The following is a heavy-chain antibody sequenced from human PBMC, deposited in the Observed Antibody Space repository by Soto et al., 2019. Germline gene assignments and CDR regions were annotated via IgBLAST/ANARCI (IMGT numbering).Heavy chain of an antibody. CDR1: GFTFSSYA. Sequence: GGSLRLSCAASGFTFSSYAMSWVRQAPGKGLEWVSAISGSGGSTYYADSVKGRFTISRDNSKNTLYLQMNSLRAEDTAVYYCAKTLIRGGTTVEDYYYMDVWGKGTTVTVSS. CDR2: ISGSGGST. J-gene: IGHJ6*03. V-gene: IGHV3-23*01. D-gene: IGHD1-7*01. CDR3: AKTLIRGGTTVEDYYYMDV.